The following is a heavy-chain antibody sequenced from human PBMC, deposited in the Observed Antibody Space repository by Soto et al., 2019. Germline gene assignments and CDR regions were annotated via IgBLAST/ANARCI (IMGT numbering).Heavy chain of an antibody. CDR2: INHSGST. J-gene: IGHJ6*03. V-gene: IGHV4-34*01. CDR1: GGSFSGYY. Sequence: QVQLQQWGAGLLKPSETLSLTCAVYGGSFSGYYWSWIRQPPGKGLEWIGEINHSGSTNYNPSLKSRVTISVDTSKNQFSLKLSSVTAADTAVYYCARGPVPAAILYYYYYYYMDVWGKGTTVTVSS. D-gene: IGHD2-2*01. CDR3: ARGPVPAAILYYYYYYYMDV.